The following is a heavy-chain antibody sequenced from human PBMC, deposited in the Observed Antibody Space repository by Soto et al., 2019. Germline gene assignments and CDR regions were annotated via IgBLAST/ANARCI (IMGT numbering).Heavy chain of an antibody. CDR1: GFTFSSYA. D-gene: IGHD6-19*01. CDR3: ARDSYSSGLLDY. V-gene: IGHV3-30-3*01. J-gene: IGHJ4*02. CDR2: ISYDGSNK. Sequence: PGGSLRLSCAASGFTFSSYAMHWVRQAPGKGLEWVAVISYDGSNKYYADSVKGRFTISRDNSKNTLYLQMNSLRAEDTAVYYCARDSYSSGLLDYWGQGTLVTVS.